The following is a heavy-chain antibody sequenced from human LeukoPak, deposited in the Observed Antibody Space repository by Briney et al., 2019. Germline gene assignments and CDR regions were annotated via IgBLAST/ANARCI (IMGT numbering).Heavy chain of an antibody. Sequence: SETLSLTCAVYGGSFSGYYWSWIRQPPGKGLEWIGEINHSGSTNYDPSLKSRVTISVDTSKNQFSLKLSSVTAADTAVYYCARRPSRYDFRSGRPWWFDPWGQGTLVTVSS. V-gene: IGHV4-34*01. CDR3: ARRPSRYDFRSGRPWWFDP. CDR1: GGSFSGYY. D-gene: IGHD3-3*01. J-gene: IGHJ5*02. CDR2: INHSGST.